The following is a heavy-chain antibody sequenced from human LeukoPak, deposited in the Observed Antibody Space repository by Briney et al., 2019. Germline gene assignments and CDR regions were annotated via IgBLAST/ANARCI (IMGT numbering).Heavy chain of an antibody. CDR1: GYTYTSYA. CDR2: INTNTGNP. J-gene: IGHJ5*02. D-gene: IGHD2-8*01. CDR3: ARARGIVLMVYKNNWFDP. V-gene: IGHV7-4-1*02. Sequence: ASVKVTCKASGYTYTSYAMNWVRQAPGQGLEWMGWINTNTGNPTYAQGFTGRFVFSLDTSVSTAYLQISSLKAEDTAVYYCARARGIVLMVYKNNWFDPWGQGTLVTVSS.